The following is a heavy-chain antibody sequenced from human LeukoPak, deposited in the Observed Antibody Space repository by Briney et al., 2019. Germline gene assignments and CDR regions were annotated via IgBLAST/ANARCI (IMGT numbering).Heavy chain of an antibody. Sequence: GGSLRLSCAASGFTFSSYGMHWVRQAPGKGLEWVAVISYDGSNKYYADSVKGRFTISRDNSKNTLYLQMNSLRAEDTAVYYCAKVAPTVITVGPFDYWGQGTLVTVS. CDR2: ISYDGSNK. CDR3: AKVAPTVITVGPFDY. V-gene: IGHV3-30*18. J-gene: IGHJ4*02. D-gene: IGHD4-17*01. CDR1: GFTFSSYG.